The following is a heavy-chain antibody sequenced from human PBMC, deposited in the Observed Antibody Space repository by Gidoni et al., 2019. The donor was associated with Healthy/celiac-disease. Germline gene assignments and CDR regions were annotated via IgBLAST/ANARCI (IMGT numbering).Heavy chain of an antibody. Sequence: EVQLVESGGGLVQPGRSLRLSCAASGFTFDDYAMHWVRQAPGKGLEWVSGISWNSGSIGYADSVKGRFTISRDNAKNSLYLQMNSLRAEDTALYYCAKDIRTVVTPVGYFDLWGRGTLVTVSS. CDR2: ISWNSGSI. V-gene: IGHV3-9*01. CDR3: AKDIRTVVTPVGYFDL. J-gene: IGHJ2*01. D-gene: IGHD2-21*02. CDR1: GFTFDDYA.